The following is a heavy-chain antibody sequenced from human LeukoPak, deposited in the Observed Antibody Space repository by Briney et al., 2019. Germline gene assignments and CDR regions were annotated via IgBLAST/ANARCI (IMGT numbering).Heavy chain of an antibody. CDR1: GFTVISNY. J-gene: IGHJ5*02. D-gene: IGHD2-15*01. Sequence: AGGSLRLSCAASGFTVISNYMSWVRQAPGKGLEWVSVIYSGGSTYYADSVKGRFTISRDNSKNTLYLQMNSLRAEDTAVYYCAREPADRYCSGGSCYPWWFDPWGQGTLVTVSS. CDR3: AREPADRYCSGGSCYPWWFDP. V-gene: IGHV3-66*01. CDR2: IYSGGST.